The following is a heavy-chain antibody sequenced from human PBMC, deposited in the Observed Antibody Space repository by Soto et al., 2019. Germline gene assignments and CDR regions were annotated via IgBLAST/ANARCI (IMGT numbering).Heavy chain of an antibody. V-gene: IGHV1-18*01. D-gene: IGHD3-16*01. J-gene: IGHJ2*01. CDR2: MSTSNGET. CDR3: ARARYVATVHRQWWYFER. Sequence: GGSLKVSCQAPGYMFITSGFHWGRQAPGQRLEWVGWMSTSNGETKTPQKFKRRIRMNSETSTNTVYMELTNLRSEDTAVYYCARARYVATVHRQWWYFERWGRGTLVTVYS. CDR1: GYMFITSG.